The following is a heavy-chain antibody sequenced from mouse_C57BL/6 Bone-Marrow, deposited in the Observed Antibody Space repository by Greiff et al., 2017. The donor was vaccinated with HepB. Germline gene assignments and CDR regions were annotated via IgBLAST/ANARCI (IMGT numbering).Heavy chain of an antibody. J-gene: IGHJ3*01. CDR3: TTSIYYYGAY. V-gene: IGHV6-3*01. CDR1: GFTFSNYW. D-gene: IGHD1-1*01. CDR2: IRLKSDNYAT. Sequence: EVKLQESGGGLVQPGGSMKLSCVASGFTFSNYWMNWVRQSPEKGLEWVAQIRLKSDNYATHYAESVKGRFTISSDDSKSSVYLQMNNLRAEDTGIYYCTTSIYYYGAYWGQGTLVTVSA.